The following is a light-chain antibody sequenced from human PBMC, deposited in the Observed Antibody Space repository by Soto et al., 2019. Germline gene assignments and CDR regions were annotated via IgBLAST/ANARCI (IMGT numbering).Light chain of an antibody. CDR2: GAS. CDR3: QHYNNWRPDRT. CDR1: QSVGSN. Sequence: EIVMTQSPATLSVSPGERATLSCRASQSVGSNLAWYQQKPGQAPRLLIYGASARATAIPARFSGSGCGTEFTLTISSLEVEDFAIYVCQHYNNWRPDRTFGPGTKVEIK. J-gene: IGKJ1*01. V-gene: IGKV3-15*01.